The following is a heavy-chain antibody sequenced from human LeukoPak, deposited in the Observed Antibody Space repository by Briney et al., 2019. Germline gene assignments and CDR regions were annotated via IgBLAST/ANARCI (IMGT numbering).Heavy chain of an antibody. V-gene: IGHV3-30*02. D-gene: IGHD3-10*01. CDR3: AKDWGAYYGSATPPDY. CDR1: GFTFSSYG. Sequence: GGSLRLSCVASGFTFSSYGMHWVRQAPGKGLEWVAFIRYDGSNKYYADSVKGRFTISRDNSKNTLYLQMNSLRAEDTAVYYCAKDWGAYYGSATPPDYWGQGTLVTVSS. CDR2: IRYDGSNK. J-gene: IGHJ4*02.